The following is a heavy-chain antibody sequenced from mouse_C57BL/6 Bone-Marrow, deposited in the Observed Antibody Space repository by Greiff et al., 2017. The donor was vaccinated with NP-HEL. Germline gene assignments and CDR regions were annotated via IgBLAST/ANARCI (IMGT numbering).Heavy chain of an antibody. V-gene: IGHV5-12*01. CDR2: ISNGGGST. J-gene: IGHJ1*03. Sequence: EVQGVESGGGLVQPGGSLKLSCAASGFTFSDYYMYWVRQTPEKRLEWVAYISNGGGSTYYPDTVKGRFTISRDNAKNTLYLQMSRLKSEDTAMYYCARSPTTEWYFDVWGTGTTVTVSS. D-gene: IGHD1-1*01. CDR1: GFTFSDYY. CDR3: ARSPTTEWYFDV.